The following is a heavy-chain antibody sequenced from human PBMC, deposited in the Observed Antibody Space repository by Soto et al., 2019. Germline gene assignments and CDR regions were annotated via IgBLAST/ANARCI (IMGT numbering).Heavy chain of an antibody. Sequence: GESLKISCKGSGYSFTSCWISWVRQMPGKGLEWMGRIDPSDSYTNYSPSFQGHVTISADKSISTAYLQWSSLKASDTAMYYCARQGGEYYYGSGTDYYYGMDVWGQGTTVTVSS. V-gene: IGHV5-10-1*01. D-gene: IGHD3-10*01. J-gene: IGHJ6*02. CDR3: ARQGGEYYYGSGTDYYYGMDV. CDR1: GYSFTSCW. CDR2: IDPSDSYT.